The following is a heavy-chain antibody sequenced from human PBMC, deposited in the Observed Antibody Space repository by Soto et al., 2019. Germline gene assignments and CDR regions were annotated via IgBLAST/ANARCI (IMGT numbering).Heavy chain of an antibody. J-gene: IGHJ5*02. V-gene: IGHV1-8*01. D-gene: IGHD5-18*01. Sequence: ASVKASCKASGYIFTNNDVSWVRQATGQGLEWMGWMNPGSGDTGYAQKFQGRVTMTRNISIATAYMELSSLRADDTAIYYCARMASFGSLNWFDPWGQGTLVTVSS. CDR2: MNPGSGDT. CDR1: GYIFTNND. CDR3: ARMASFGSLNWFDP.